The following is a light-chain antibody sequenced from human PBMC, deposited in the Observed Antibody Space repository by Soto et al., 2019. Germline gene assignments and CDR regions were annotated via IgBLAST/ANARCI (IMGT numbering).Light chain of an antibody. CDR1: QSVSSN. CDR2: GAS. Sequence: EIVMTQSPATLSVSPGERATLSCRASQSVSSNLAWYQQKPGQAPTLLIYGASARATGIPARFSGSGSGTEFTLTISSLQSEDFAVYYCQQYNKWPLSFGGGTKVELK. J-gene: IGKJ4*01. CDR3: QQYNKWPLS. V-gene: IGKV3-15*01.